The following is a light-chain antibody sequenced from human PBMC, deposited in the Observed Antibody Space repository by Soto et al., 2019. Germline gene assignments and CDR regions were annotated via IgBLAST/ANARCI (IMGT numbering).Light chain of an antibody. CDR1: DSDVGGYNY. Sequence: QSALTQPASVSGSPGQSITISCTGTDSDVGGYNYVSWYQQHPGKAPKLMIYGVYNRPSGVSNRFSGSKSGNTASLTISGLQAEDEADYDCSSCTNNNTTHVVFGGGTKLTVL. V-gene: IGLV2-14*01. J-gene: IGLJ2*01. CDR2: GVY. CDR3: SSCTNNNTTHVV.